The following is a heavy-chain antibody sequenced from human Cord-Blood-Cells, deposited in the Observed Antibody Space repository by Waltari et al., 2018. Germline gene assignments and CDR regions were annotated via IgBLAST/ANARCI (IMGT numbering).Heavy chain of an antibody. J-gene: IGHJ4*02. V-gene: IGHV4-30-2*01. Sequence: QLQLQESGSGLVKPSQTLSLTCAVSGGSISSGGYSWSWIRQPPGKGLEWIGYIYHSGSTYYNPSLKSRVTKSVDRSKNQFSLKLSSVTAADTAVYYCARGGREYYGSLGNFDYWGQGTLVTVSS. CDR2: IYHSGST. D-gene: IGHD3-10*01. CDR3: ARGGREYYGSLGNFDY. CDR1: GGSISSGGYS.